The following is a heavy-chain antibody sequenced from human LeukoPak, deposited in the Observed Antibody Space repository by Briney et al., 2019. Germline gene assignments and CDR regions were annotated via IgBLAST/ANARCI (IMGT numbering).Heavy chain of an antibody. Sequence: ASVKVSCKASGCTFTSYYMHWVRQAPGQGLEWMGIINPSGGNTNYAQKLQGRVTMTTDTSTSTAYMELRSLRSDDTAVYYCARAVAAAGSEVRFDPWGQGTLVTVSS. V-gene: IGHV1-46*01. CDR1: GCTFTSYY. CDR3: ARAVAAAGSEVRFDP. D-gene: IGHD6-13*01. CDR2: INPSGGNT. J-gene: IGHJ5*02.